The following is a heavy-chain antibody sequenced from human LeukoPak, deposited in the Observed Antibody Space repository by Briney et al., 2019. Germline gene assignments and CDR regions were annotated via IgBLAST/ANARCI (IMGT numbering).Heavy chain of an antibody. V-gene: IGHV4-39*01. CDR2: IYYSGST. CDR1: GGSISSYY. Sequence: SETLSLTCAVSGGSISSYYWSWIRQPPGKGLEWIGSIYYSGSTYYNPSLKSRVTISVDTSKNQFSLKLSSVTAADTAVYYCASSGSVDTAMVGYWGQGTLATVSS. D-gene: IGHD5-18*01. CDR3: ASSGSVDTAMVGY. J-gene: IGHJ4*02.